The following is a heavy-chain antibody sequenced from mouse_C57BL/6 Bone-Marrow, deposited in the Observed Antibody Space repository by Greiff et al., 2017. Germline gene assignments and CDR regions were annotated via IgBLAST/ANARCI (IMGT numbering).Heavy chain of an antibody. Sequence: EVQLQQSGPELVKPGASVKIPCTASGYTFTDYNMDWVKQSHGKSLEWIGDINPNNGGTIYNQKFKGKATLTVDKSSSTAYMERRSLTSEDTAVYYCARGYYGSSYFDYWGQGTTLTVSS. D-gene: IGHD1-1*01. V-gene: IGHV1-18*01. J-gene: IGHJ2*01. CDR1: GYTFTDYN. CDR3: ARGYYGSSYFDY. CDR2: INPNNGGT.